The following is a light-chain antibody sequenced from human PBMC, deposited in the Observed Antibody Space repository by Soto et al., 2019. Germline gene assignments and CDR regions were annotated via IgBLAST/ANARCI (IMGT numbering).Light chain of an antibody. V-gene: IGLV2-14*01. CDR2: EVT. CDR1: SSDIGGYKY. Sequence: QSALTQPASVSGSPGQSITISCTGTSSDIGGYKYVSWYQHHPGKAPKLIIYEVTNRPSGVSNRFSGSKSGSTASLTISGLQAEDEADYYCSSYTSSSIVIFGGGTQLTVL. J-gene: IGLJ2*01. CDR3: SSYTSSSIVI.